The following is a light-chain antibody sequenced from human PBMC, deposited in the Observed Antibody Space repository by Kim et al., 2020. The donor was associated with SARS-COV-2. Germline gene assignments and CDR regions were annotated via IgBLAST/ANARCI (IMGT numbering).Light chain of an antibody. J-gene: IGKJ4*01. CDR3: QQRSDWLT. V-gene: IGKV3-11*01. Sequence: EIVLTQSPATLSLSPGERATLSCRASQSVSSHLGWYQQKPGQAPRLLIYDASNRATGIPARFSGGGSGTDFTLTISSLEPEDFAVYYCQQRSDWLTFGGGTKVDIK. CDR2: DAS. CDR1: QSVSSH.